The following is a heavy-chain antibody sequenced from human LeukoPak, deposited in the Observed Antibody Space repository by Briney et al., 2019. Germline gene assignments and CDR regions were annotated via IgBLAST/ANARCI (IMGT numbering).Heavy chain of an antibody. D-gene: IGHD2-2*01. Sequence: ASVKVSCKAPGYTFTGYYMHWVRQAPGQGLEWMGWINPNSGGTNYAQKFQGRVTMTRDTSISTAYMELSRLRSDDTAVYYCASLDIVVVPAAGYYYMDVWGKGTTVTVSS. J-gene: IGHJ6*03. V-gene: IGHV1-2*02. CDR2: INPNSGGT. CDR3: ASLDIVVVPAAGYYYMDV. CDR1: GYTFTGYY.